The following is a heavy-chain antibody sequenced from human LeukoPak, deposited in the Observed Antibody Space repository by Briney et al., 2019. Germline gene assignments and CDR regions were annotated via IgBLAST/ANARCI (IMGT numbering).Heavy chain of an antibody. J-gene: IGHJ3*02. CDR2: IYTSGST. Sequence: SQTLSLTCTVSGGSISSGSYYWSWIRQPAGKGLEWIGRIYTSGSTNYNPSLKSRVTISVDTSKNQFSLKLSSVTAADTAVYYCARMPPKRFWSGYSDAFDIWGQGTMVTVSS. CDR3: ARMPPKRFWSGYSDAFDI. V-gene: IGHV4-61*02. CDR1: GGSISSGSYY. D-gene: IGHD3-3*02.